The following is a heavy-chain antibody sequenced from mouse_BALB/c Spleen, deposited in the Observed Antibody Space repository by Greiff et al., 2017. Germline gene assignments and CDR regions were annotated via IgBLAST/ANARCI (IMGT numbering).Heavy chain of an antibody. J-gene: IGHJ4*01. CDR1: GFNIKDTY. CDR3: EGGVAKNAMDY. D-gene: IGHD1-1*01. Sequence: EVQLQQSGAELVKPGASVKLSCTASGFNIKDTYMHWVKQRPEQGLEWIGRIDPANGNTKYDPKFQGKATITADTSSNTAYLQLSSLTSEDTAVYYCEGGVAKNAMDYWGQGTSVTVSS. V-gene: IGHV14-3*02. CDR2: IDPANGNT.